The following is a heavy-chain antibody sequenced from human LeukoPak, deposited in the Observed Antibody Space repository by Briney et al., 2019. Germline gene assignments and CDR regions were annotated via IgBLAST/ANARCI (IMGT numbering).Heavy chain of an antibody. D-gene: IGHD6-19*01. CDR2: IRNDGSDK. J-gene: IGHJ3*01. CDR1: GFTFSSYA. CDR3: AKTGSKRVVAGSDAFDR. V-gene: IGHV3-30*02. Sequence: GGSLRLSCAASGFTFSSYAMYWVRQAPGKGLEWVAFIRNDGSDKNHADSVKGRFTISRDNSKNTLFLQMNSLRTEDTGIYYCAKTGSKRVVAGSDAFDRWGQGTMVTVSS.